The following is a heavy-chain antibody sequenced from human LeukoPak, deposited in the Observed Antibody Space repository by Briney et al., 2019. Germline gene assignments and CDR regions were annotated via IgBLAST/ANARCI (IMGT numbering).Heavy chain of an antibody. CDR1: GGSISSYY. CDR2: IYYSGST. CDR3: ATTRSVRDQLLFPYACDI. Sequence: PSETLSLTCTVSGGSISSYYWSWIRQPPGKGLEWIGYIYYSGSTNYNPSLKSRVTISVDTSKNQFSLKLSSVTAADTAVYYCATTRSVRDQLLFPYACDIWGQGTMVTVSS. J-gene: IGHJ3*02. V-gene: IGHV4-59*08. D-gene: IGHD2-2*01.